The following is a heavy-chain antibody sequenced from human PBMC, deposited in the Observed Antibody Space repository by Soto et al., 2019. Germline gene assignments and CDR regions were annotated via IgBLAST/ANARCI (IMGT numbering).Heavy chain of an antibody. V-gene: IGHV1-18*01. CDR3: ARCIQGDYYYGMDV. J-gene: IGHJ6*02. D-gene: IGHD5-18*01. Sequence: APVKGSLKASGFTFFSHSISWVRQAPGQGLEWMGRINGDYGNTQYAQKFRGRVTMTTDTSTTTVYVELTNLRSDDTAVYYCARCIQGDYYYGMDVWGQGTTVTVSS. CDR2: INGDYGNT. CDR1: GFTFFSHS.